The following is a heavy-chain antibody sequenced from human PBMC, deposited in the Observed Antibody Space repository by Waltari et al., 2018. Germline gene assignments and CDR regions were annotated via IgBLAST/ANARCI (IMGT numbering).Heavy chain of an antibody. CDR1: GFPPHYNY. CDR3: ARAGLGSPMEWLRVFDR. D-gene: IGHD5-12*01. Sequence: EVQLVESGGGLARPGGSLSLSCAASGFPPHYNYMSWVRQAPGKGLEWVSVFFAGGTTYYADSVKGRFTISRDQSKSMLYLEINSLRDEDTAIYYCARAGLGSPMEWLRVFDRWGQGTLVTVSS. CDR2: FFAGGTT. J-gene: IGHJ5*02. V-gene: IGHV3-53*01.